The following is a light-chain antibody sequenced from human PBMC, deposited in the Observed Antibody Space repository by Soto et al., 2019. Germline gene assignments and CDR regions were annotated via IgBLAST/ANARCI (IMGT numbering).Light chain of an antibody. Sequence: QSVLTQPPSVSGAPGQRVTISCTGSGSNIGAGYDVQWYQQLPGTAPKLLIYDNSYRPSGVPDRFSASRSGTSASLAITGLQAEDEADYYCQSYDSTLRGVFGGRTKLTVL. J-gene: IGLJ3*02. CDR1: GSNIGAGYD. CDR3: QSYDSTLRGV. V-gene: IGLV1-40*01. CDR2: DNS.